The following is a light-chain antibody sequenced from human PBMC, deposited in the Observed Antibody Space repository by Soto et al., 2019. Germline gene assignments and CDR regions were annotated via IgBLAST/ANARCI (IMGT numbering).Light chain of an antibody. J-gene: IGLJ2*01. CDR1: DSNIGRNS. CDR2: RNS. CDR3: SAWDDTLSGVI. Sequence: QSVLTQPPSASGTPGQRVTLSCSGSDSNIGRNSVYWYQQLPGPAPKLLIFRNSQRPSGVPDRFSGSKSGTSASLDISGLRSDDESAYYCSAWDDTLSGVIFGGGTKVTVL. V-gene: IGLV1-47*01.